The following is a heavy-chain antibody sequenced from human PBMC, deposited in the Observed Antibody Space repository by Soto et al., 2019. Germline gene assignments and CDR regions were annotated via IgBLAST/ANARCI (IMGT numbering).Heavy chain of an antibody. CDR3: AREHYDFWSGYLYGMDV. CDR1: GGSIRNYY. J-gene: IGHJ6*02. D-gene: IGHD3-3*01. V-gene: IGHV4-59*01. CDR2: VYESGVT. Sequence: SQTLSLTCTVSGGSIRNYYWSWIRQPPGKGLEWIGSVYESGVTNYNPSLKSRVTISVDTSKNQFSLKLSSVTAADTAVYYCAREHYDFWSGYLYGMDVWGQGTTVTVSS.